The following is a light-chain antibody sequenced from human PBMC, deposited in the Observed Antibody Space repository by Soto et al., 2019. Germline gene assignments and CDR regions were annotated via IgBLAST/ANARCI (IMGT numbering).Light chain of an antibody. CDR3: QQRSNGTLT. J-gene: IGKJ3*01. CDR1: QSFXSNF. V-gene: IGKV3D-20*02. Sequence: IVLTQCPGTLSLSPGERVTLSCKASQSFXSNFLAWYQQKPGQAPRLRXYGASNRAAGIPDRLSGSGSGTDFTLTISSLEPEDSAAYYCQQRSNGTLTFGPGTKVDIK. CDR2: GAS.